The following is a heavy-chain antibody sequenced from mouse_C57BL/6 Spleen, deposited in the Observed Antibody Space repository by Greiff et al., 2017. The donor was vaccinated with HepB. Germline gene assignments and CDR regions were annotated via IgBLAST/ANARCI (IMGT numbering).Heavy chain of an antibody. J-gene: IGHJ4*01. CDR2: FTMYSDAT. CDR1: YFAFMASA. Sequence: LQESGAELVRPGSSVKLSCKDSYFAFMASAMHWVKQRPGHGLEWIGSFTMYSDATEYSENFKGKATLTANTSSSTAYMELSSLTSEDSAVYYWARSGGNYEGAMDYWGQGTSVTVSS. V-gene: IGHV1-49*01. D-gene: IGHD2-1*01. CDR3: ARSGGNYEGAMDY.